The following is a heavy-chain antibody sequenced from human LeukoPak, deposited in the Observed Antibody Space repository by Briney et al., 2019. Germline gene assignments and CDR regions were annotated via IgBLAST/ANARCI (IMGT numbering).Heavy chain of an antibody. D-gene: IGHD6-6*01. Sequence: EASVKVSCKASGYTFTSYGISWVRQAPGQGLEWMGWISAYNGNTNYAQKLQGRVTVTTDTSTSTAYMELRSLRSDDTAVYYCARVRAARPEEDYFDYWGQGTLVTVSS. CDR3: ARVRAARPEEDYFDY. CDR1: GYTFTSYG. CDR2: ISAYNGNT. J-gene: IGHJ4*02. V-gene: IGHV1-18*01.